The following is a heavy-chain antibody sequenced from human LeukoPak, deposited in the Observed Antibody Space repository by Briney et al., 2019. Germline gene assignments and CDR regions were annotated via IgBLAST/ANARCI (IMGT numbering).Heavy chain of an antibody. CDR1: GYTFTSYG. CDR2: ISAYNGNT. V-gene: IGHV1-18*01. Sequence: ASVKVSCKASGYTFTSYGISWVRQAPGQGLEWMGWISAYNGNTNYAQKLQGRVTMTTDTSTSTVYMELRSLRSDDTAVYYCARDMRNDILTGYYFSYDYWGQGTLVTVSS. D-gene: IGHD3-9*01. J-gene: IGHJ4*02. CDR3: ARDMRNDILTGYYFSYDY.